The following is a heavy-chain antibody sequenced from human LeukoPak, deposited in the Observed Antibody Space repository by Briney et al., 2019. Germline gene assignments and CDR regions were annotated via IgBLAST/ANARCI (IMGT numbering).Heavy chain of an antibody. Sequence: GGSLRLSCAASGFTFSSYAMTWVRQAPGKGLEWVSTFSGSGGSTYYADSVKGRFTISRDNSKNTLYLQMNSLRAEDTAVYYCAKDSKQLVAFDYWGQGTLVTVSS. D-gene: IGHD6-13*01. CDR3: AKDSKQLVAFDY. CDR1: GFTFSSYA. J-gene: IGHJ4*02. V-gene: IGHV3-23*01. CDR2: FSGSGGST.